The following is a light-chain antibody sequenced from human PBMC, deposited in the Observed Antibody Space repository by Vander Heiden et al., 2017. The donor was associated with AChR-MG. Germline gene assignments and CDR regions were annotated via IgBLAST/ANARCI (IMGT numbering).Light chain of an antibody. Sequence: DFVMTQSPLSLPVTPGEPASISCRSSQSLLHKNGYNYLDWFLQKPGQSPQLLIYLGSNRAPGVPERFSGSGSGTNFTLKISRVEAEDFGVYYCMQALEGLTFGPGTKVDVK. J-gene: IGKJ3*01. CDR3: MQALEGLT. V-gene: IGKV2-28*01. CDR1: QSLLHKNGYNY. CDR2: LGS.